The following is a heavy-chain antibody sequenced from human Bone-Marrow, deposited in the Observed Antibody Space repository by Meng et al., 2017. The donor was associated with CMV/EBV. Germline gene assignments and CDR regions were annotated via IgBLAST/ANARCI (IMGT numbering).Heavy chain of an antibody. D-gene: IGHD5-18*01. V-gene: IGHV1-2*02. CDR1: GYTFTGYY. J-gene: IGHJ4*02. Sequence: ASVKVSCKASGYTFTGYYIHWVRQAPGQGLEWMGWINPNSGGTNYAQTFQGRVTVTRETSISTAYMELRGLGSDDTAVYYCATRDSAMGPEAYWGEGTMLTVSS. CDR3: ATRDSAMGPEAY. CDR2: INPNSGGT.